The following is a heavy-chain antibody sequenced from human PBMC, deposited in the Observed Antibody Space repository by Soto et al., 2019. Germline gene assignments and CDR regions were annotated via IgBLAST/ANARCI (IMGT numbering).Heavy chain of an antibody. CDR3: ARSSKLWREFGP. CDR2: IHNTGTT. D-gene: IGHD2-21*01. Sequence: EVQLVESGGGLVQPGGSLRVSCAASGFTVTSSYMVWVRQAPGKGLEWVALIHNTGTTYYGDSVKGRFTISRDTAENKMFLQMNSLRADDTAVYYCARSSKLWREFGPWGQGTLVTVSS. V-gene: IGHV3-53*04. J-gene: IGHJ5*02. CDR1: GFTVTSSY.